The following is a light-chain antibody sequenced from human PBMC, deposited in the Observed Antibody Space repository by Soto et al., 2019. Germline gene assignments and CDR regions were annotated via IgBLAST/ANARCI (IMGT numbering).Light chain of an antibody. CDR3: SSYTSSSPLV. J-gene: IGLJ2*01. Sequence: QSALTQPASASRSPGQSITISCTGTSSDVGGYNYVSWYQQHPGKAPKLMIYDVSNRPSGVSNRFSGSKSGHTASLTISGLQAEDEADYYCSSYTSSSPLVFGGGTKLTFL. CDR1: SSDVGGYNY. V-gene: IGLV2-14*01. CDR2: DVS.